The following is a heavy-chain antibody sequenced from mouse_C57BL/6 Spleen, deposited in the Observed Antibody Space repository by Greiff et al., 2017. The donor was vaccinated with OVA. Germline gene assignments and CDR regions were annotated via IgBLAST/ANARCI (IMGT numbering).Heavy chain of an antibody. CDR1: GFTFSDYY. J-gene: IGHJ1*03. V-gene: IGHV5-16*01. CDR3: SSEGQSDFDV. CDR2: INSDGSGT. D-gene: IGHD3-3*01. Sequence: EVKLMESEGGLVQPGRSVKFSCTASGFTFSDYYMAWVRQVPEKGLEWVANINSDGSGTYYLDYLQSRFIISRDNATKILYLNMISLKSEDTATYYCSSEGQSDFDVWGTGTTVTVSS.